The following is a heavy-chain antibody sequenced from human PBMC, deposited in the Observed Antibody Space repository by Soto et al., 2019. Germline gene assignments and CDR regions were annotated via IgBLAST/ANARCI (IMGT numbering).Heavy chain of an antibody. CDR2: IIPIFGTA. CDR1: GGTFSSYA. D-gene: IGHD4-4*01. Sequence: QVQLVQSGAEVKKPGSSVKVSCKASGGTFSSYAISWVRQPPGQGLEWMGGIIPIFGTANYAQKFQGRVTITADESTSTAYMELSNLRSEDTAVYYCARAERLQGYYYGMDVWGQGTTVTVSS. J-gene: IGHJ6*02. CDR3: ARAERLQGYYYGMDV. V-gene: IGHV1-69*01.